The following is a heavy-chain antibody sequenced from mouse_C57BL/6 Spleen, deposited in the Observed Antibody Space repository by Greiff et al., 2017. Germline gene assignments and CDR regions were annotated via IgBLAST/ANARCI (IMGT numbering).Heavy chain of an antibody. CDR2: ISYDGSN. CDR3: ARDLMDY. J-gene: IGHJ4*01. CDR1: GYSITSGYY. Sequence: EVQLKESGPGLVKPSQSLSLTCSVTGYSITSGYYWNWIRQFPGNKLEWMGYISYDGSNNYNPSLKNRISITRDTSKNQFFLKLNSVTTEDTATYYCARDLMDYWGQGTSVTVSS. V-gene: IGHV3-6*01.